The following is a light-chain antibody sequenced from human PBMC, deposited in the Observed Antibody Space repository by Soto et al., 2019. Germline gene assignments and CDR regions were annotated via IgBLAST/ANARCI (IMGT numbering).Light chain of an antibody. CDR2: CTS. V-gene: IGKV3-20*01. CDR3: QHYSRTLPWT. Sequence: EIVLTQSPGTLSLSPGETATLSCRASQTVGTNFLAWYQQKPGQAPRLLMFCTSNRATDIPDRFGGSGSGTDFTLTISRLEPEDVAVYYCQHYSRTLPWTFGQGTKVEIK. J-gene: IGKJ1*01. CDR1: QTVGTNF.